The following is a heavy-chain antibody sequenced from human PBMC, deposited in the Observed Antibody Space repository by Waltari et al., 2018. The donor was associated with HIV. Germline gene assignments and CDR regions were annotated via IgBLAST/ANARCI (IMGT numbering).Heavy chain of an antibody. CDR3: AKSYGYNFRSTYFDN. Sequence: EVQLLESGGGLVQPGGSLRLSCATSGFTFSNYAVIWVRQAPGKGLEWVLVSDGSGITKYAASVRGRFASSRDNSKNTLYRQMESLRAEDTAVYYCAKSYGYNFRSTYFDNWGQGTLLTVSS. CDR1: GFTFSNYA. D-gene: IGHD5-12*01. CDR2: SDGSGIT. J-gene: IGHJ4*02. V-gene: IGHV3-23*01.